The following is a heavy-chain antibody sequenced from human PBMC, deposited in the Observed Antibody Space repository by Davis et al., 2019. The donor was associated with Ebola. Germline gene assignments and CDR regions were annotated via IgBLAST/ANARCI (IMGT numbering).Heavy chain of an antibody. CDR1: GFTFSSYA. D-gene: IGHD6-19*01. CDR3: ATDRRYSSGPSNY. V-gene: IGHV3-30-3*01. Sequence: PGGSLRLSCAASGFTFSSYAMHWVRQAPGKGLEWVAVISYDGSNKYYADSVKGRFTISRDNSKNTLYLQMNSLRAEDTAVYYCATDRRYSSGPSNYWGQGTLVTVSS. CDR2: ISYDGSNK. J-gene: IGHJ4*02.